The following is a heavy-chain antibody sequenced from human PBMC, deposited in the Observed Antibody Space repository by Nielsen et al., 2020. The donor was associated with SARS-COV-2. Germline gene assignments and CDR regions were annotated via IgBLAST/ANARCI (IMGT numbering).Heavy chain of an antibody. CDR2: INAGNGNT. CDR1: GYTFTSYA. CDR3: ARAPVGQWLVNGWSPYYYYYGMDV. V-gene: IGHV1-3*01. D-gene: IGHD6-19*01. J-gene: IGHJ6*02. Sequence: ASVKVSCKASGYTFTSYAMHWVRQAPGQRLEWMGWINAGNGNTKYSQKFQGRVTITADESTSTAYMELSSLRSEDTAVYYCARAPVGQWLVNGWSPYYYYYGMDVWGQGTTVTVSS.